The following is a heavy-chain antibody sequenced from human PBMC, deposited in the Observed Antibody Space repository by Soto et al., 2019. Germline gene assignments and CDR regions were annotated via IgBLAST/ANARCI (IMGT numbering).Heavy chain of an antibody. Sequence: SETLSLTCAVYGGSFSCYYWNWISQPPGKGLEWIGEIKHSGSTNYNPSLKSRVTISIDTSKNQFSLKLNSVTAADTAVYYCARGXCTGSGCYSRYYYGMDVWGQGITVTVSS. V-gene: IGHV4-34*01. CDR2: IKHSGST. D-gene: IGHD2-15*01. CDR1: GGSFSCYY. J-gene: IGHJ6*02. CDR3: ARGXCTGSGCYSRYYYGMDV.